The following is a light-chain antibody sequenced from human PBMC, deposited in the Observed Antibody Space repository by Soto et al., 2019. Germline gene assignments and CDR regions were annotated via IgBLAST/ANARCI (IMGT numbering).Light chain of an antibody. CDR1: QSIHSW. CDR3: QQYSGIWT. V-gene: IGKV1-5*03. CDR2: QAS. J-gene: IGKJ1*01. Sequence: DIQMTQYPSALSASVGDRVTITCRASQSIHSWLAWYQQKPGKAPKLLIYQASTLESGVPSRFGGAGSGTEFTLTISSLQPDDFATYYCQQYSGIWTFGQGTKVDIK.